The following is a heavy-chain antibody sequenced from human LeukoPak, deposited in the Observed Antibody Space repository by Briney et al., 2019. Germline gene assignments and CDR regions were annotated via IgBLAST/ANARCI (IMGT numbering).Heavy chain of an antibody. J-gene: IGHJ4*02. Sequence: GGSLRLSCEASGFTFSSYWMHWVRQAPGKGLVWVSRMNSDGSTTTYADSVNGRFTISRDNAKNTLYLQMNSLRPEDTAIYYCVRALNGDSDYWGQGTLVTVSS. V-gene: IGHV3-74*03. D-gene: IGHD4-17*01. CDR1: GFTFSSYW. CDR3: VRALNGDSDY. CDR2: MNSDGSTT.